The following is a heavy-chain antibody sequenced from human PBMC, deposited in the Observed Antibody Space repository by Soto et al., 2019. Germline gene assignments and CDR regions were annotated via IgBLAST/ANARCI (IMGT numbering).Heavy chain of an antibody. D-gene: IGHD3-10*01. CDR3: AKDKGVGTNYYGSGSYYKAPSYFDY. V-gene: IGHV3-23*01. CDR1: GFTFSSYA. CDR2: ISDSGGSL. Sequence: VGSLRLSCAASGFTFSSYAMSWVRQAPGKGLEWVSAISDSGGSLYYADSVKGRFTISRDNSRDTLYLQMNSLRAEDTAVYYCAKDKGVGTNYYGSGSYYKAPSYFDYWGQGTLVTVSS. J-gene: IGHJ4*02.